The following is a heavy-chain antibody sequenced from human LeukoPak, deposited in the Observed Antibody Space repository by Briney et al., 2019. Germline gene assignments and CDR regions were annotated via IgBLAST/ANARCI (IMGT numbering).Heavy chain of an antibody. CDR3: ARGGRGRRIYYYYMDG. CDR1: GYTFTSYD. Sequence: ASVKVSCKASGYTFTSYDINWLRQATGQGLEWMGWMNPNSGNTGYAQRFQGRPTITSHTPIRTAYMALTNLRSEDTAVYYWARGGRGRRIYYYYMDGWGKGTTVTISS. CDR2: MNPNSGNT. J-gene: IGHJ6*03. D-gene: IGHD3-10*01. V-gene: IGHV1-8*01.